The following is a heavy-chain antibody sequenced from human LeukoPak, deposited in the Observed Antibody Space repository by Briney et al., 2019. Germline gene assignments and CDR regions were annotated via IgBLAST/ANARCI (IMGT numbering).Heavy chain of an antibody. J-gene: IGHJ4*02. CDR1: GFTFDDYG. V-gene: IGHV3-9*01. D-gene: IGHD5-12*01. Sequence: GGSLRLSCAASGFTFDDYGMSWVRQAPGKGLEWVSGISWNSGSIDYADSVKGRFTISRDNAKNSLYLQMNSLRAEDTALYYCAKEGGYSGRGYFDYWGQGTLVTVSS. CDR3: AKEGGYSGRGYFDY. CDR2: ISWNSGSI.